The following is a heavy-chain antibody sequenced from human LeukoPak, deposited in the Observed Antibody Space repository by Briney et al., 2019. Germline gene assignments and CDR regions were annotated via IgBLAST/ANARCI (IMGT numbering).Heavy chain of an antibody. V-gene: IGHV4-59*01. CDR2: IYYSGST. CDR1: GGSISSYY. D-gene: IGHD3-10*01. J-gene: IGHJ4*02. Sequence: EASETLSLTCTVSGGSISSYYWSWIRQPPGKGLEWIGYIYYSGSTNYNPSLKSRVTISVDTSKNQFSLKLSSVTAADTAVYYCARGDYYGSGSYYNKYWGQGTLVTVSS. CDR3: ARGDYYGSGSYYNKY.